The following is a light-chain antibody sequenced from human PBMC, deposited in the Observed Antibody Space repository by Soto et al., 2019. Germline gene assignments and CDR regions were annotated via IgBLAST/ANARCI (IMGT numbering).Light chain of an antibody. CDR3: QQYDSFPRT. CDR2: QTS. CDR1: QSVRDW. V-gene: IGKV1-5*03. Sequence: DVQMTQSPSTLSASVGDRVTITCRASQSVRDWLAWFQQKPGKAPKLLISQTSSLESGIPSRFGGSGSGTDFTLTICSLQPDDFATYYCQQYDSFPRTFGQGTKVEIK. J-gene: IGKJ1*01.